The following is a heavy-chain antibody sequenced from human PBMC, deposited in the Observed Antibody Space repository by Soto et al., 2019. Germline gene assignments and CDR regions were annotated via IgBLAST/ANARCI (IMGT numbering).Heavy chain of an antibody. V-gene: IGHV4-61*08. CDR1: GGSISSGGYS. CDR3: ARRYGGNFDY. CDR2: IYYSGST. J-gene: IGHJ4*02. Sequence: PSETLSLTCAVSGGSISSGGYSWSWTRQPPGKGLEWIGYIYYSGSTNYNPSLKSRVTISVDTSKNQFSLKLSSVTAADTAVYYCARRYGGNFDYWGQGTLVTSPQ. D-gene: IGHD3-16*01.